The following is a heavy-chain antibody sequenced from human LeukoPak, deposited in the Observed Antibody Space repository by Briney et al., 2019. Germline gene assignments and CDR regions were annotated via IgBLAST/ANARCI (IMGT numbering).Heavy chain of an antibody. D-gene: IGHD2-2*01. J-gene: IGHJ4*02. Sequence: PGGSLRLSCAASGFTFSSYSFNWVRQAPGKGLEWVSYISSSSSIIYYADSVKGRFTISRDNAKNSLYLQMNSLRAEDTAIYYCAKDLRSTSRYYFEYWGQGTLVTVSS. CDR3: AKDLRSTSRYYFEY. CDR2: ISSSSSII. CDR1: GFTFSSYS. V-gene: IGHV3-48*01.